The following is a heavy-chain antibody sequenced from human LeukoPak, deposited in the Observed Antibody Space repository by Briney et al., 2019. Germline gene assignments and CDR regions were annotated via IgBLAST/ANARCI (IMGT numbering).Heavy chain of an antibody. V-gene: IGHV1-69*05. CDR2: IIPIFGTA. J-gene: IGHJ4*02. Sequence: SVKVSCKASGGTFSSYAISWVRQAPGQGLEWMGGIIPIFGTANYAQKFQGRVTITTDESTSTAYMELSSLRSEDTAMYYCARGECSSTSCYADDHWGQGTLVTVSS. CDR3: ARGECSSTSCYADDH. CDR1: GGTFSSYA. D-gene: IGHD2-2*01.